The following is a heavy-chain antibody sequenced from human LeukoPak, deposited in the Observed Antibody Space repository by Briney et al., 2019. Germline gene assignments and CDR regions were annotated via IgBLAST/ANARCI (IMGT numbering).Heavy chain of an antibody. CDR1: GFTFSSYS. Sequence: GGSLRLSCAASGFTFSSYSMNWVRQAPGKGLEWVAVISYDGSNKYYADSVKGRFTISRDNSKNTLYLQMNSLRAEDTAVYYCARVEPGIQLSYWGQGTLVTVSS. D-gene: IGHD5-18*01. CDR3: ARVEPGIQLSY. V-gene: IGHV3-30*03. J-gene: IGHJ4*02. CDR2: ISYDGSNK.